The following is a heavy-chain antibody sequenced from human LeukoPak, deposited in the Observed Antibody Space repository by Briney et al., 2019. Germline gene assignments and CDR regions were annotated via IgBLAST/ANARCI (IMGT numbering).Heavy chain of an antibody. CDR3: ARDQRITMVRGLGRWFDP. CDR1: GGSISSGSYY. D-gene: IGHD3-10*01. J-gene: IGHJ5*02. V-gene: IGHV4-61*01. Sequence: SETLSLTCTVSGGSISSGSYYWSWIRQPPGKGLEWIGYIYYSGSTNYNPSLKSRVTISVDTSKNQFSLKLSSVTAADTAVYYCARDQRITMVRGLGRWFDPWGQGTLVTVSS. CDR2: IYYSGST.